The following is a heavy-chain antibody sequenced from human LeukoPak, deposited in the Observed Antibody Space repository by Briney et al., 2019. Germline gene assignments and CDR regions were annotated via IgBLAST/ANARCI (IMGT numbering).Heavy chain of an antibody. J-gene: IGHJ4*02. V-gene: IGHV3-23*01. CDR3: AKRGYSRGPDYFDY. CDR1: GFTFRSDA. CDR2: ISGSADST. Sequence: GGSLRLPCAASGFTFRSDAMSWVRQTTGKGLEWVSAISGSADSTSYADSVKGRFTISRDNSKNTLYLQMNSLRAEDTALYYCAKRGYSRGPDYFDYWGQGTPVTVSS. D-gene: IGHD5-18*01.